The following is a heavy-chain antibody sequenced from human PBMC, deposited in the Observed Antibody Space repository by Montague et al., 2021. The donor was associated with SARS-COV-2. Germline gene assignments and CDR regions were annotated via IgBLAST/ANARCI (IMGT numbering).Heavy chain of an antibody. V-gene: IGHV4-39*07. CDR1: GGSISSSSYY. Sequence: SETLSLTCTVSGGSISSSSYYWGWIRQPPGKGLEWIGSIYYSGSTYYNPSLQSPVSISVDTSKNQFSLKLSSVTAADTAVYYCAGGGFAPMIVVVIRGPFDHWGQGTLVTVSS. CDR2: IYYSGST. J-gene: IGHJ1*01. D-gene: IGHD3-22*01. CDR3: AGGGFAPMIVVVIRGPFDH.